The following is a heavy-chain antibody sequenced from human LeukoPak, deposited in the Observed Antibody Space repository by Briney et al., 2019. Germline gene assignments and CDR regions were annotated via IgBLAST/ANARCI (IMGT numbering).Heavy chain of an antibody. J-gene: IGHJ4*02. V-gene: IGHV1-18*01. D-gene: IGHD6-19*01. Sequence: ASVNVSCKASGYTFTSYGISWVRQAPGQGLEWMGWISAYNGNINYVQKLQGRVTITTDTSTSTAYMELRSLRSDDTAVYYCARGGPSRGSGFYYFDYWGQGTLVTVSS. CDR3: ARGGPSRGSGFYYFDY. CDR2: ISAYNGNI. CDR1: GYTFTSYG.